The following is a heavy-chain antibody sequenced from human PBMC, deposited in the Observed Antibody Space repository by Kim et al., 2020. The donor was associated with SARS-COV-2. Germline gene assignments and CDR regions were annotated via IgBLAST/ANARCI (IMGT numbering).Heavy chain of an antibody. V-gene: IGHV3-30*04. J-gene: IGHJ6*02. CDR1: GFTFSSYS. Sequence: GGSLRLSCAASGFTFSSYSMHWVRQAPGKGLEWVAVISYDGSNKYYVDSVKGRFTISRDNSKNTLYLQMNSLRAEDTAVYYCARGSSSGKYSSNYYYYYGIDVWGQGTTVTVSS. D-gene: IGHD6-19*01. CDR3: ARGSSSGKYSSNYYYYYGIDV. CDR2: ISYDGSNK.